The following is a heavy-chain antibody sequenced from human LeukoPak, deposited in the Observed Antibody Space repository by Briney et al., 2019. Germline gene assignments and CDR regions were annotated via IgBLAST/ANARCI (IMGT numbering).Heavy chain of an antibody. D-gene: IGHD6-19*01. V-gene: IGHV1-69*13. Sequence: GASVKVSCKASGYTFTNYGISWVRQAPGQGLEWMGGIIPIFGTANYAQKFQGRVTITADESTSTAYMELSSLRSEDTAVYYCARAQKYSSGWYEPNDYWGQGTLVTVSS. CDR1: GYTFTNYG. CDR3: ARAQKYSSGWYEPNDY. CDR2: IIPIFGTA. J-gene: IGHJ4*02.